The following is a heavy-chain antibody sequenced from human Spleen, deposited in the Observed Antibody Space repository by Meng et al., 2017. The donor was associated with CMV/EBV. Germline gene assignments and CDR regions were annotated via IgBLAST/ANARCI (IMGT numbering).Heavy chain of an antibody. CDR2: IYHSGST. V-gene: IGHV4-38-2*02. CDR3: ARVLSPREAFDI. CDR1: GYSISSGYY. Sequence: SETLSLTCTVSGYSISSGYYWGWIRQPPGKGLEWIGSIYHSGSTYYNPSLKSRVTISVDTSKNQFSLKLTSVTAADTAVYYCARVLSPREAFDIWGQGTMVTVSS. J-gene: IGHJ3*02. D-gene: IGHD2/OR15-2a*01.